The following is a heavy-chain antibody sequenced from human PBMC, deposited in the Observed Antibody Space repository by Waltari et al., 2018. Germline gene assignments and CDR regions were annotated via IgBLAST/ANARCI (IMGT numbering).Heavy chain of an antibody. J-gene: IGHJ4*02. V-gene: IGHV3-43D*04. D-gene: IGHD2-8*02. CDR2: ISWDGGST. CDR3: AKDSGYCTGGVCYTFDY. Sequence: EVQLVESGGVVVQPGGSLRLSCAASGFTFDDYAMHWVRQAPGKGLEWVSLISWDGGSTYYADSGKGRFTISRDNSKNSLYLQMNSLRAEDTALYYCAKDSGYCTGGVCYTFDYWGQGTLVTVSS. CDR1: GFTFDDYA.